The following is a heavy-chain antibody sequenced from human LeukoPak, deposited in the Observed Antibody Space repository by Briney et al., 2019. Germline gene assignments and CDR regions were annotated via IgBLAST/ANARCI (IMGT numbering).Heavy chain of an antibody. CDR2: INRDGGST. CDR3: ARGSSGWNDNY. D-gene: IGHD6-19*01. J-gene: IGHJ4*02. V-gene: IGHV3-74*01. CDR1: GFTFSSYW. Sequence: SGGSLRLSCAASGFTFSSYWMHWVRQAPGKGLVWVSRINRDGGSTLYADSVKGRFAISRDNAKNTLYLQMNGLRAEDTSVYYCARGSSGWNDNYWGQGTLVTVSS.